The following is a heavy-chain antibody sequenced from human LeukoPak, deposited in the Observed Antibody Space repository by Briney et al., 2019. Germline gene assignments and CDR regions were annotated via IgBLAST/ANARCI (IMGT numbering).Heavy chain of an antibody. CDR3: ARSHSGWDADYDYYMDV. CDR1: GYTFTGYY. Sequence: GASVKVSFKASGYTFTGYYMHWVRPAPGQGLEWMGCINPNSGGTNYAQKFQGRVTMTRDTSISTAYMELSRLRSDDTAVYYCARSHSGWDADYDYYMDVWGKGTTVTVSS. D-gene: IGHD6-19*01. J-gene: IGHJ6*03. V-gene: IGHV1-2*02. CDR2: INPNSGGT.